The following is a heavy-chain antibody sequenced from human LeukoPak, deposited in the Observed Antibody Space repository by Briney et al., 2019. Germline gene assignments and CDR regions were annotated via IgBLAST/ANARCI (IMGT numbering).Heavy chain of an antibody. CDR3: ATRDFDF. Sequence: GGSLRLSCAASGFTFTRYSMTWVRQAPGKGLEWVAVISYDGNNTFYADSVKGRFTVFRDNSKNTVFLQMNNLRHEDTALYYCATRDFDFWGQGTLVTVSS. J-gene: IGHJ4*02. V-gene: IGHV3-30*03. CDR2: ISYDGNNT. CDR1: GFTFTRYS.